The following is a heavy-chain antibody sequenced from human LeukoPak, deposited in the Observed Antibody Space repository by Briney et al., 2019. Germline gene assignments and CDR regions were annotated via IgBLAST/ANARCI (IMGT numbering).Heavy chain of an antibody. CDR3: AKIEVSATLDY. V-gene: IGHV3-30*02. CDR2: IRDDGSNK. Sequence: PGGSLRLPCAASGFTFSTYGLHWVRQAPGKGLEWVAFIRDDGSNKYYADSVKGRFTISRDNSRNTLSLQMNSLRVEDTAVYYCAKIEVSATLDYWGQGTLVTVSS. J-gene: IGHJ4*02. D-gene: IGHD5/OR15-5a*01. CDR1: GFTFSTYG.